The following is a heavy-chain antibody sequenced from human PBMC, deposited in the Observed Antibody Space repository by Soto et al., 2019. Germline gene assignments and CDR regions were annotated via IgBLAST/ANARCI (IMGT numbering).Heavy chain of an antibody. J-gene: IGHJ5*02. CDR2: IDSSAEK. Sequence: QVTLKESGPVLVKPTETLTLRCTVSGLSITDSEMGVSWIRQPPGQPLEWLAHIDSSAEKSDRKSLKSRLAISKDTAKSQIVLTMTNMDPADTATYYCARRHLAVAVSPWFDPWGQGIPVTVSS. V-gene: IGHV2-26*01. D-gene: IGHD6-19*01. CDR1: GLSITDSEMG. CDR3: ARRHLAVAVSPWFDP.